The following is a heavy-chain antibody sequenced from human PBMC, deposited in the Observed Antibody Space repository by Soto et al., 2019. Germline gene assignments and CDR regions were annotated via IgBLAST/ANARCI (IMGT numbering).Heavy chain of an antibody. CDR2: INPSGGST. CDR3: ARSIDGSGSYYTYGMDV. Sequence: ASVKVSCKASGYTFTSYYMHWVRQAPGQGLEWMGIINPSGGSTSYAQKFQGRVTMTRDTSTSTVYMELSSLRFEDTAVYYCARSIDGSGSYYTYGMDVWGQGTTVTVSS. V-gene: IGHV1-46*01. D-gene: IGHD3-10*01. CDR1: GYTFTSYY. J-gene: IGHJ6*02.